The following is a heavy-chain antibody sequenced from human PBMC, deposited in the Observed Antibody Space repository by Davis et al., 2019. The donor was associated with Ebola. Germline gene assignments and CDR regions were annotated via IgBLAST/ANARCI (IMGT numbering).Heavy chain of an antibody. Sequence: GESLKISCAPSGFIVSNNDMTWVRQAPGKGLEWVSVIHSGGATYYADSVQGRFTISRDNAKNSLYLQMNSLRDEDTAVYYCVKGSITMTVVVYFDLWGQGTLVTVSP. CDR2: IHSGGAT. J-gene: IGHJ4*02. CDR1: GFIVSNND. D-gene: IGHD3-22*01. V-gene: IGHV3-53*01. CDR3: VKGSITMTVVVYFDL.